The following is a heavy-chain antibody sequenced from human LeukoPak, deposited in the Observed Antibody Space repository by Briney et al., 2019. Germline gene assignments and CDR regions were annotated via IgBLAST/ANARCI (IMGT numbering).Heavy chain of an antibody. CDR1: GGSIRNNY. CDR3: ARGRSVPDI. CDR2: IYYDGST. J-gene: IGHJ3*02. D-gene: IGHD3-10*01. Sequence: PSETLSLTCTVSGGSIRNNYWSWIRQPPGKGQEWIGYIYYDGSTNYNPSLKSRVTISLDRSNNQFSLKMSSVTAADTALYYCARGRSVPDIWGPGTMVTVSS. V-gene: IGHV4-59*01.